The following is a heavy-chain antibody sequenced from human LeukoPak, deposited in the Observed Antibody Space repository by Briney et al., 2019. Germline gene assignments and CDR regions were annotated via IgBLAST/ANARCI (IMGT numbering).Heavy chain of an antibody. Sequence: SETLSLTCTVSGVSISSYYWSWIRQPAGKGLEWIGRIYTSGSTNYNPSLKSRVTMSVDTSKNEFSLKLSSVTAANTAVYYYAREVWIQLWLGWFDPWGQGTLVTVSS. CDR3: AREVWIQLWLGWFDP. CDR2: IYTSGST. CDR1: GVSISSYY. D-gene: IGHD5-18*01. V-gene: IGHV4-4*07. J-gene: IGHJ5*02.